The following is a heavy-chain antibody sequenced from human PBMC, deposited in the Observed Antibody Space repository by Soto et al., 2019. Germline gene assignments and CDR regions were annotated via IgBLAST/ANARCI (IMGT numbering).Heavy chain of an antibody. V-gene: IGHV1-69*01. CDR1: GGTFSSYA. Sequence: QVQLVQSGAEVKKPGSSVKVSCKASGGTFSSYAISWVRQAPGQGLEWMGGIIPIFGTANYAQKFQGRVTITADESTSTAYMELSSLRAEDTAVYYCARVLRVVTAYYYDGMDVWGQGTTVTVAS. D-gene: IGHD2-21*02. CDR3: ARVLRVVTAYYYDGMDV. J-gene: IGHJ6*02. CDR2: IIPIFGTA.